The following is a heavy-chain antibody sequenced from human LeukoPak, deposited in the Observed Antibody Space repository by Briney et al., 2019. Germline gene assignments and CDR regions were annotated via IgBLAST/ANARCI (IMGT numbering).Heavy chain of an antibody. V-gene: IGHV4-34*01. CDR1: VGSFSGYY. J-gene: IGHJ6*03. D-gene: IGHD3-10*01. CDR2: INHSGST. CDR3: ARGYYGSGSHCCHMDI. Sequence: SETLSLTCAVCVGSFSGYYWSWIRQPPGKGLEWIGEINHSGSTNYNSSLKSRVSISVDTSKNQFSLKLSSVTAADTAVYYCARGYYGSGSHCCHMDIWGKGTTITVS.